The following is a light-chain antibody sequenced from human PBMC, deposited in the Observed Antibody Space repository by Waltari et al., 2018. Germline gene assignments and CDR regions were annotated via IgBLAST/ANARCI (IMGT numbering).Light chain of an antibody. V-gene: IGLV1-44*01. CDR3: ATWDDSLNGL. CDR1: SSNIGTRS. Sequence: QSVLTQPPSVSGTPGQRVSISCSGSSSNIGTRSVNWYQQVPGTAPKLLIYSTNQRPSGVPERFSGSKLGTSASLAISGLQSEDEADYYCATWDDSLNGLFGGGTKLTVL. CDR2: STN. J-gene: IGLJ2*01.